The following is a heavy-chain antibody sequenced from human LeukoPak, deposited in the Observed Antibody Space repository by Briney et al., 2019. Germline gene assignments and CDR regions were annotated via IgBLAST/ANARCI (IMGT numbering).Heavy chain of an antibody. Sequence: GGSLRLSCAASGFTFSGYGMHWVRQAPGKGLEWVAVISYDGSNKYYADSVKGRFTISRDNSKNTLYLQMNSLRAEDTAVYYCAKEREDYGDYVFDYWGQGTLVTVSP. CDR3: AKEREDYGDYVFDY. V-gene: IGHV3-30*18. J-gene: IGHJ4*02. CDR2: ISYDGSNK. CDR1: GFTFSGYG. D-gene: IGHD4-17*01.